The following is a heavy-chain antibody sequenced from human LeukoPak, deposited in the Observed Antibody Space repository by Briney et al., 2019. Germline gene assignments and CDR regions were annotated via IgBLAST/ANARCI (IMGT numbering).Heavy chain of an antibody. CDR3: ARGEYNWNTYYYYGMDV. V-gene: IGHV4-34*01. D-gene: IGHD1-20*01. J-gene: IGHJ6*02. Sequence: GSLRLSCAASGFTFSSYWMSWVRQPPGKGLEWIGEINHSGSTNYNPSLKSRVTISVDTSKNQFSLKLSSVTAADTAVYYCARGEYNWNTYYYYGMDVWGQGTTVTVSS. CDR2: INHSGST. CDR1: GFTFSSYW.